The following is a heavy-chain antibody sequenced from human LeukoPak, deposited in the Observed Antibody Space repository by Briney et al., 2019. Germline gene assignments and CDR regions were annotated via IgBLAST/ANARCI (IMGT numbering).Heavy chain of an antibody. CDR1: GGSISSGGYS. Sequence: PSETLSLTCAVSGGSISSGGYSWSWIRQPPGKGLEWIGYIYHSGSTYYNPSLKSRVTISVDTSKNQFSLKLSSVTAADTAVYYCAREANYYDSSGSIYDYWGQGTLVTVSS. J-gene: IGHJ4*02. CDR3: AREANYYDSSGSIYDY. V-gene: IGHV4-30-2*01. CDR2: IYHSGST. D-gene: IGHD3-22*01.